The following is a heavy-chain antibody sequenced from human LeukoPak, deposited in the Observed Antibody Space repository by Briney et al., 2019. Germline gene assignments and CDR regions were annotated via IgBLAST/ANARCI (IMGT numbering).Heavy chain of an antibody. CDR1: GFTFNSYE. CDR3: ARDVAPTEY. CDR2: VSSSGSTI. V-gene: IGHV3-48*03. J-gene: IGHJ4*02. Sequence: GGSLRLSCAASGFTFNSYEMNWVRQAPGKGLEWVSYVSSSGSTIYYADSVKGRFTISRDNAKNSLYLQMNSLRAEDTAVYYCARDVAPTEYWGQGTLVTVSS.